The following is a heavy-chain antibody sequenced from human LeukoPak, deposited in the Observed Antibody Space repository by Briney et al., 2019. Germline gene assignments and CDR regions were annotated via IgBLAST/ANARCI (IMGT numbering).Heavy chain of an antibody. CDR1: GFTFSGSA. V-gene: IGHV3-33*08. Sequence: GGSLKLSCAASGFTFSGSAMLWVRQAPGKGLEWVAVIWYDGSNKYYADSVEGRFTISRDNSKNTLYLQMNSLRAEDTAVHYCARDGLLGESFDYWGQGTLVTVSS. CDR2: IWYDGSNK. CDR3: ARDGLLGESFDY. D-gene: IGHD5-24*01. J-gene: IGHJ4*02.